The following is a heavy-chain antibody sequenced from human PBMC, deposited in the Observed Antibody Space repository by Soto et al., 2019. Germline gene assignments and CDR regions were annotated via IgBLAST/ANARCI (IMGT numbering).Heavy chain of an antibody. CDR1: GGSFSGYY. CDR3: ARRRVLRVVAATPYWFDP. J-gene: IGHJ5*02. Sequence: SETLSLTCAVYGGSFSGYYWSWIRQPPGKGLEWIGEINHSGSTNYNPSLKSRVTISVDTSKNQFSLKLSSVTAADTAVYYCARRRVLRVVAATPYWFDPWGQGALVTVSS. CDR2: INHSGST. D-gene: IGHD2-15*01. V-gene: IGHV4-34*01.